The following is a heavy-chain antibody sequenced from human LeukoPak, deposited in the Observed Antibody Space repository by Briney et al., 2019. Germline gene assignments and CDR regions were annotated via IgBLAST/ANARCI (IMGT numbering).Heavy chain of an antibody. CDR1: GGTFSSYA. CDR3: ARAHGGYDPFYYYYTDV. J-gene: IGHJ6*03. Sequence: ASVKVSCKASGGTFSSYAISWVRQAPGQGLEWMGGIIPIFGTANYAQKFQGRVTITTDESTSTAYMELSSLRSEDTAVYYCARAHGGYDPFYYYYTDVWGKGTTVTVSS. V-gene: IGHV1-69*05. CDR2: IIPIFGTA. D-gene: IGHD5-12*01.